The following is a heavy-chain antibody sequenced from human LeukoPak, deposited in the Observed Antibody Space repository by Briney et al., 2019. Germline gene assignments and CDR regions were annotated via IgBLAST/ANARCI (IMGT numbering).Heavy chain of an antibody. V-gene: IGHV3-7*05. CDR3: ARDSAYNAFDY. D-gene: IGHD5-12*01. CDR1: GFTFSSSW. Sequence: GGSLRLSCAASGFTFSSSWMTWVRQAPGKGLEWVANIEGDGSTKNYVDSVKGRFTISRDNSKNSLYLQMNSPRVGDTAVYYCARDSAYNAFDYWGQGALVTVSS. CDR2: IEGDGSTK. J-gene: IGHJ4*02.